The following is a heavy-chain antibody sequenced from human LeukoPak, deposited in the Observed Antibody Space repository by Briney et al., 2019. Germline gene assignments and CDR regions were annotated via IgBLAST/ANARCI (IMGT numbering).Heavy chain of an antibody. J-gene: IGHJ6*02. D-gene: IGHD3-10*01. V-gene: IGHV3-43*02. Sequence: GGSLRLSCAASGFTFDDYAMHWVRQAPGKGLEWVSLISGDGGSTYYADSVKGRFTISGDNSKNSLYLQMNSLRTEDTALYYCAKELWFGEQYYGMDVWGQGTTVTVSS. CDR3: AKELWFGEQYYGMDV. CDR1: GFTFDDYA. CDR2: ISGDGGST.